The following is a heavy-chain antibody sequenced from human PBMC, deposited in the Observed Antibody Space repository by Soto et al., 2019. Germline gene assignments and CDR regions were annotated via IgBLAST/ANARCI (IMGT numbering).Heavy chain of an antibody. CDR1: GYTFTSYA. CDR2: INAGNGNT. D-gene: IGHD3-16*01. J-gene: IGHJ6*02. Sequence: GASVKVSCKASGYTFTSYAMHWVRQAPGQRLEWMGWINAGNGNTKYSQKFQGRVTITRDTSASTAYMELSSLRSEDTAVYYCARELFGLGAYSHSGMYVRAQRATVPVS. V-gene: IGHV1-3*01. CDR3: ARELFGLGAYSHSGMYV.